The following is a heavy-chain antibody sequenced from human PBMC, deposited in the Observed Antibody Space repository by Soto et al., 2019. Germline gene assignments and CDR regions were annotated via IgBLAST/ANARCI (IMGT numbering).Heavy chain of an antibody. V-gene: IGHV1-69*01. CDR1: GGSFNRHT. CDR3: ARGWGYDSTDYYYAY. Sequence: QVQLVQSGAEVRKPGSSVRVSCKASGGSFNRHTISWVRQAPGQGLEWMGGIIPIFVTANHAQKFQGRVTIIADESTSTVYMELSSLRSDDTAIYYCARGWGYDSTDYYYAYWGQGTLVIVSS. J-gene: IGHJ4*02. CDR2: IIPIFVTA. D-gene: IGHD3-22*01.